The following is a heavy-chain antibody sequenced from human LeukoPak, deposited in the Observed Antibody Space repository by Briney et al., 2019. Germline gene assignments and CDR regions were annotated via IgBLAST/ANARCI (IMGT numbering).Heavy chain of an antibody. CDR1: GFTFSSYG. CDR2: ISHDGSNK. V-gene: IGHV3-30*18. D-gene: IGHD1-26*01. Sequence: GGSLRLSCAASGFTFSSYGMHWVRQAPGKGLQWVALISHDGSNKYYADSVRGRFTISRDNSKNTLYLQMNSLRAEDTAVYYCAKEEYSGSYGPPGGFDPWGQGTLVTVSS. CDR3: AKEEYSGSYGPPGGFDP. J-gene: IGHJ5*02.